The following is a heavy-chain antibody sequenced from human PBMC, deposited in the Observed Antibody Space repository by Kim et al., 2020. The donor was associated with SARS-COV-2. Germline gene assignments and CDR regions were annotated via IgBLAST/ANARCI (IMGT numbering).Heavy chain of an antibody. V-gene: IGHV3-30*04. D-gene: IGHD7-27*01. CDR1: GFTFSSYA. Sequence: GGSLRLSCAASGFTFSSYAMHWVRQAPGKGLEWVAVISYDGSNKYYADSVKGRFTISRDNSKNTLYLQMNSLRAEDTAAYYCDSASNWGWSPYYYGMDVWGQGTTVTVSS. J-gene: IGHJ6*02. CDR2: ISYDGSNK. CDR3: DSASNWGWSPYYYGMDV.